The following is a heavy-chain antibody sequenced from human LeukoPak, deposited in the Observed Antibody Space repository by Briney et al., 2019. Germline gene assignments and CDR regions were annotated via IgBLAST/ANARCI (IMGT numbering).Heavy chain of an antibody. CDR1: GGSVSSGSYY. CDR3: ARGVGTTATALVYY. V-gene: IGHV4-61*01. D-gene: IGHD4-11*01. Sequence: PSETLSLTCTVSGGSVSSGSYYWSWIRQPPGKGLEWIGYIYYSGSTNYNPSLKSRVTISVDTSKNQFSLKLSPVTAADTAVYYCARGVGTTATALVYYWGQGTLVTVSS. CDR2: IYYSGST. J-gene: IGHJ4*02.